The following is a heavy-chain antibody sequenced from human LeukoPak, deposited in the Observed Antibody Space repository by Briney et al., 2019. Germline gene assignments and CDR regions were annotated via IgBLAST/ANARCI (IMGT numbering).Heavy chain of an antibody. Sequence: SETLSLTCAVSGYSINSAYYWGWIRQPPGKGLEWIGSMYHSGITYYNPSLKSRVTISVETSKNQFSLKLNSVTAADTAVYYCARLTPGKNWFDPWGQGTLVT. J-gene: IGHJ5*02. CDR2: MYHSGIT. CDR1: GYSINSAYY. V-gene: IGHV4-38-2*01. D-gene: IGHD3-10*01. CDR3: ARLTPGKNWFDP.